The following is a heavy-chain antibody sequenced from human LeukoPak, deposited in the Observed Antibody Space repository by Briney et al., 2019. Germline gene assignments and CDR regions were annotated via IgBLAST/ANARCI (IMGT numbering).Heavy chain of an antibody. CDR2: TNGNSGDT. D-gene: IGHD1-26*01. J-gene: IGHJ1*01. CDR3: VRGRFIAGAGD. V-gene: IGHV1-8*02. Sequence: GASVKVSCKASGYTFTGYYMHWVRQAPGHGLEWMGWTNGNSGDTGYARKFQGRVTMTRNTPISTAYMELSNLRSEDTAVYYCVRGRFIAGAGDWPQGTPVTVPS. CDR1: GYTFTGYY.